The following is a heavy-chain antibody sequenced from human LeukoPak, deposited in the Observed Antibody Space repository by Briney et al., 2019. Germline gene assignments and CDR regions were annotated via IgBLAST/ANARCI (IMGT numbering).Heavy chain of an antibody. CDR3: ARHFCGGDCYSFYCYYYGMDV. J-gene: IGHJ6*02. V-gene: IGHV4-39*01. CDR1: GGSISSSSFY. D-gene: IGHD2-21*02. CDR2: IYYSGST. Sequence: PSETLSLTCTVSGGSISSSSFYWGWIRQPPGKGLEWIGTIYYSGSTYYNPSLRSRVTISVDTSKNQFSLNLSSVTAADTAVYYCARHFCGGDCYSFYCYYYGMDVWGQGTTVTVSS.